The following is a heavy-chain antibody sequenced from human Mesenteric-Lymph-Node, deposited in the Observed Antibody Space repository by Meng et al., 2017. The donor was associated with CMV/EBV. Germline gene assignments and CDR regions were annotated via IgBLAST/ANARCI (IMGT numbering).Heavy chain of an antibody. CDR2: ISYDGSNK. CDR1: GFTFSSYA. CDR3: ARASPYSSSYFDY. D-gene: IGHD6-6*01. Sequence: GESLKISCAASGFTFSSYAMHWVRQAPGKGLEWVAVISYDGSNKYYADSVKGRFTISRDNSKNTLYLQMNSLRAEDTAVYYCARASPYSSSYFDYWGQGTLVTVSS. V-gene: IGHV3-30*04. J-gene: IGHJ4*02.